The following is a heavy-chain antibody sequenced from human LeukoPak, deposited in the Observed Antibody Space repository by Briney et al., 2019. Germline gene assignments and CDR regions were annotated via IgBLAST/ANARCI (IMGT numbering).Heavy chain of an antibody. D-gene: IGHD3-10*01. Sequence: SETLSLTCTVSGGSISSYYWSWIRQPPGKGLEWIGYIYYSGSTNYNPSLKSRVTISVDTSKNQFSLKLSSVTAADTAVYYCARATYGSGRGEIDYWGQGTLVTVSS. V-gene: IGHV4-59*01. CDR2: IYYSGST. CDR3: ARATYGSGRGEIDY. J-gene: IGHJ4*02. CDR1: GGSISSYY.